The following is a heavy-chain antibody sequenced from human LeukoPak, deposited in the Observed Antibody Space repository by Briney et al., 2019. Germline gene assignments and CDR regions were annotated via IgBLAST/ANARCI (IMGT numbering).Heavy chain of an antibody. CDR1: GGTFSSYA. CDR3: ARDPIAAAGISYYYYYGMDV. Sequence: GASVKVSCKASGGTFSSYAISWVRQAPGQGLEWMGRIIPILGIANYAQKFQGRVTITADKSTSTAYVELSSLRSEDTAVYYCARDPIAAAGISYYYYYGMDVWGQGTTVTVSS. CDR2: IIPILGIA. J-gene: IGHJ6*02. V-gene: IGHV1-69*04. D-gene: IGHD6-13*01.